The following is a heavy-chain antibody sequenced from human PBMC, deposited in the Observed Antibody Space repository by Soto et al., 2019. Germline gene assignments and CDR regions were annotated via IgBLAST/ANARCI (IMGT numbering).Heavy chain of an antibody. Sequence: QVQLVQSGAEVKKPGSSVKVSCKASGGTFSSSAISWVRQAPGQGLEWMGDIIPMFHTPNYAQKFQGRVTITADESSTTAFVEVSSLRSEDTAVYYCARVLVQQLLPTPQYHYYYGMDVWGQGTTVTVS. CDR3: ARVLVQQLLPTPQYHYYYGMDV. J-gene: IGHJ6*02. CDR1: GGTFSSSA. V-gene: IGHV1-69*12. CDR2: IIPMFHTP. D-gene: IGHD6-13*01.